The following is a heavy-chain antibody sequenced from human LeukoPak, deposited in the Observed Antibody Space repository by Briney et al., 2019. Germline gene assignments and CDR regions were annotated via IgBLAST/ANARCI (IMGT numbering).Heavy chain of an antibody. D-gene: IGHD4-11*01. CDR3: ARALSNYVDYHYYYYMDV. CDR2: INWNGVST. Sequence: GGSLRLSCAASGFTFDDYGMSWVRQVPGKGLEWVSGINWNGVSTSYVDSVKGRFTISRDNAKNSLYLQMNSLRAEDTALYYCARALSNYVDYHYYYYMDVWGKGTTVTVSS. J-gene: IGHJ6*03. V-gene: IGHV3-20*04. CDR1: GFTFDDYG.